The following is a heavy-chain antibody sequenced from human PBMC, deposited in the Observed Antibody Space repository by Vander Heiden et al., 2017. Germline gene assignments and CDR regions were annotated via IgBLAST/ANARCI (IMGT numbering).Heavy chain of an antibody. CDR2: ISSSGSTI. CDR3: ASPHYYDSSGYYFSW. J-gene: IGHJ4*02. CDR1: GFTFSDYY. Sequence: QVQLVESGGGLVKPGGSLRLSCAPSGFTFSDYYMSWIRQAPGKGLEWFSYISSSGSTIYYADSVKGRFTNSRDNAKNSLYLQMNSLRAEDTAVYYCASPHYYDSSGYYFSWWGQGTLVTVSS. V-gene: IGHV3-11*01. D-gene: IGHD3-22*01.